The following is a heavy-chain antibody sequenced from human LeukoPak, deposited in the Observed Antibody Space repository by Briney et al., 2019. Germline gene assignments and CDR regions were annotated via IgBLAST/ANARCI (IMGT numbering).Heavy chain of an antibody. CDR3: ARDGFVGAADY. J-gene: IGHJ4*02. V-gene: IGHV3-48*03. Sequence: GGSLRLSCAASGFTFSSYEMNWVRQPPGKGLERVSYISSSGSTIYYADSVKGRFTISRDNAKNSLFLQMNSLRVEDTAVFYCARDGFVGAADYWDQGTQVTVSS. CDR2: ISSSGSTI. CDR1: GFTFSSYE. D-gene: IGHD6-13*01.